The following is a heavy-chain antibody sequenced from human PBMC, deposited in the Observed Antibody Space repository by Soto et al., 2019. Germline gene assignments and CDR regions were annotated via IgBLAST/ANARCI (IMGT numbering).Heavy chain of an antibody. CDR2: INAGNGNT. V-gene: IGHV1-3*01. CDR1: GYTFTSYA. D-gene: IGHD3-3*01. CDR3: ARDQKGWSGYSYYYMDV. J-gene: IGHJ6*03. Sequence: ASVKVSCKASGYTFTSYAMHWVRQAPGQRLEWMGWINAGNGNTKYSQKFQGRVTITRDTSASTAYMELSSLRSEDTAVYYRARDQKGWSGYSYYYMDVWGKGTTVTVSS.